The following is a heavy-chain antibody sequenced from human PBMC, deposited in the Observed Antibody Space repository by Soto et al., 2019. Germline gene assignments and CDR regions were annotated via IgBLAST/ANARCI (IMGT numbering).Heavy chain of an antibody. V-gene: IGHV4-31*03. D-gene: IGHD6-13*01. CDR1: GGNIGDLGCH. J-gene: IGHJ4*02. CDR2: IFYTGST. CDR3: ARVYSVNYLGYFDY. Sequence: TLCLTCTVAGGNIGDLGCHCIWKRQHPGKGLECIGYIFYTGSTYYNPTLKSRVTMSVDTSKRQFSLNLSSLTAADTAVYYCARVYSVNYLGYFDYWGQGALVTVSS.